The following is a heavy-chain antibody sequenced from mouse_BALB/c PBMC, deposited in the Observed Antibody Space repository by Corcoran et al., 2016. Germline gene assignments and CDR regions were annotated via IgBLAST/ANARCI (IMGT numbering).Heavy chain of an antibody. D-gene: IGHD1-1*01. CDR1: GFNIKDTY. V-gene: IGHV14-3*02. Sequence: EVQLQQSGAELVKPGASVKLSCTASGFNIKDTYMHWVKQRPEQGLEWIGRIDPANGNTKYDPKFQGKATITADTSSNTAYLQLSSLTSEDTAVYYCARSLSYYGSSPYYAMDYWGQGTSVTVSS. CDR2: IDPANGNT. J-gene: IGHJ4*01. CDR3: ARSLSYYGSSPYYAMDY.